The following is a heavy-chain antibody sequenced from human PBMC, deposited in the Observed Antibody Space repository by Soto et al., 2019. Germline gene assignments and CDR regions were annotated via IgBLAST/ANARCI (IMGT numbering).Heavy chain of an antibody. D-gene: IGHD2-15*01. CDR2: IGAYNGNT. CDR3: ARDYLPMAVAAPDN. J-gene: IGHJ4*02. Sequence: ASVKVSCKSSGYSFRNYGITWVRQAPGQGLEWMGWIGAYNGNTNYAQKFQGRVTMTTDTSTSTAYLELRSLRSDDTAVYYCARDYLPMAVAAPDNWGQGTLVTVSS. V-gene: IGHV1-18*01. CDR1: GYSFRNYG.